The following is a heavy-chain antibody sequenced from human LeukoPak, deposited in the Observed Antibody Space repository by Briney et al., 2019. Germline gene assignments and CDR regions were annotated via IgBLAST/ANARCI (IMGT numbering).Heavy chain of an antibody. CDR1: GFTLSTYA. CDR2: ISSTGGDT. D-gene: IGHD6-19*01. V-gene: IGHV3-23*01. Sequence: GGSLRLSCAASGFTLSTYAMTWVRQAPGKGLAWVSSISSTGGDTHYADSVEGRFTLSRDNSRNMVYLQMSSLRAEDTAIYYCAARPPIAVAGPFDYWGQGTLVTVSS. J-gene: IGHJ4*02. CDR3: AARPPIAVAGPFDY.